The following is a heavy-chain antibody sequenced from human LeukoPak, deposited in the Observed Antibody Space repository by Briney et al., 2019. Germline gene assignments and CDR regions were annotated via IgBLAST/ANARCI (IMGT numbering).Heavy chain of an antibody. D-gene: IGHD3-22*01. V-gene: IGHV3-23*01. CDR1: GFTFLTYG. J-gene: IGHJ4*02. CDR2: ISGSDGST. Sequence: GGSLRLSCAASGFTFLTYGMTWVRQAPGKGLEWVSGISGSDGSTYYADSVRGRFTISRDDSKNTLYLQMESLRAEDTAIYYCESYYYERNAYYPFFDHWGQGTLVTVSS. CDR3: ESYYYERNAYYPFFDH.